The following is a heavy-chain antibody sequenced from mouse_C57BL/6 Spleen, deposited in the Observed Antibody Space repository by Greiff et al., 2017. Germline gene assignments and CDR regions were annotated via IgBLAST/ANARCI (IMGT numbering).Heavy chain of an antibody. CDR2: ISSGSSTI. J-gene: IGHJ4*01. V-gene: IGHV5-17*01. D-gene: IGHD3-1*01. Sequence: EVKVVESGGGLVKPGGSLKLSCAASGFTFSDYGMHWVRQAPEKGLEWVAYISSGSSTIYYADTVKGRFTISRDNAKNTLFLQMTSLRSEDTAMYYCARGGYWGYGMDYWCQGTSVTVSS. CDR3: ARGGYWGYGMDY. CDR1: GFTFSDYG.